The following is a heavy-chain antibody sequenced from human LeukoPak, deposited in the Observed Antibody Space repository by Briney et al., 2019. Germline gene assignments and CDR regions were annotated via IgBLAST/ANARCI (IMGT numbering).Heavy chain of an antibody. V-gene: IGHV4-59*01. CDR3: ARGLYSSSWSPFDY. J-gene: IGHJ4*02. CDR2: IYYSGST. D-gene: IGHD6-13*01. CDR1: GGSISSYY. Sequence: PSETLSLTCTVSGGSISSYYWSWIRQPPGKGLEWIGYIYYSGSTNYNPSLKSRVTISVDTSKNQFSLKLSSVTAADTAVYYCARGLYSSSWSPFDYWGQGTLVTVSS.